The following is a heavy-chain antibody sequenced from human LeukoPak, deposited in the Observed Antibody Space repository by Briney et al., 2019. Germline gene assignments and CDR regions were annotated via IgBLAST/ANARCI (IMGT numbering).Heavy chain of an antibody. Sequence: SETLSLTCAVYGGSFSSYYWSWIRQPPGKGLEWIGEINHTGSTKYNPSLKSRVTISVDTSKNQFSLKLSSVTAADTAVYYCARETSQKGAHYMDVWGKGTTVTISS. V-gene: IGHV4-34*01. CDR1: GGSFSSYY. D-gene: IGHD3-16*01. CDR3: ARETSQKGAHYMDV. CDR2: INHTGST. J-gene: IGHJ6*03.